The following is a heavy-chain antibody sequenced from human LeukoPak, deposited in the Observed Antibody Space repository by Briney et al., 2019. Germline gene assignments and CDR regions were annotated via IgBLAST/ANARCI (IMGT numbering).Heavy chain of an antibody. CDR1: GGTFSSYA. V-gene: IGHV1-69*04. Sequence: ASVKVSCKASGGTFSSYAISWVRQAPGQGLERMGRIIPILGIANYAQKFQGRVTITADKSTSTAYMELSSLRSEDTAVYYCASSVTGDAFDIWGQGTMVTVSS. D-gene: IGHD2-21*02. CDR2: IIPILGIA. J-gene: IGHJ3*02. CDR3: ASSVTGDAFDI.